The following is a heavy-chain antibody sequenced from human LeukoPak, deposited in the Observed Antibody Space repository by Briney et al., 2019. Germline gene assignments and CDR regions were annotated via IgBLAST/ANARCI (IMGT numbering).Heavy chain of an antibody. CDR3: ARHSAGRSSWYPGWFDP. CDR2: IYYSGST. CDR1: GGSISSSSYY. D-gene: IGHD6-13*01. V-gene: IGHV4-39*01. Sequence: SETLSLTCTVSGGSISSSSYYWGWIRQPPGKGLEWIGSIYYSGSTYYNPSLKSRVTISVDTSKNQFSLKLSSVTAADRAVYYCARHSAGRSSWYPGWFDPWGQGTLVTVSS. J-gene: IGHJ5*02.